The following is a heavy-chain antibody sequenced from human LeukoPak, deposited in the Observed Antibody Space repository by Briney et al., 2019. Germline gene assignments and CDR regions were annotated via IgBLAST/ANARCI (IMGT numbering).Heavy chain of an antibody. CDR1: GGTFSSYG. Sequence: ASVKVSCKASGGTFSSYGISWVRQAPGQGLEWMGGIIPIFGTANYAQKFQGRVTITAYESTSTAYMELSSLRSEDTAVYYCARVPRGGSGNMDVWGKGTTVTVSS. V-gene: IGHV1-69*13. J-gene: IGHJ6*03. CDR2: IIPIFGTA. D-gene: IGHD3-10*01. CDR3: ARVPRGGSGNMDV.